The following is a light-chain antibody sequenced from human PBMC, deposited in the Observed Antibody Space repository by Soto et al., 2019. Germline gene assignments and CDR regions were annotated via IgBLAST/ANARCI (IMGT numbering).Light chain of an antibody. V-gene: IGKV3D-15*01. CDR3: QQYNDWPLT. CDR2: GAS. Sequence: TQSPATLSLSKGERATLSCRASENVRAFVDWYQQKPGQAPRLLIYGASNRATDIPARFSGTGSGTEFTLTISSLQSEDFAVYYCQQYNDWPLTFGQGTKVDIK. CDR1: ENVRAF. J-gene: IGKJ1*01.